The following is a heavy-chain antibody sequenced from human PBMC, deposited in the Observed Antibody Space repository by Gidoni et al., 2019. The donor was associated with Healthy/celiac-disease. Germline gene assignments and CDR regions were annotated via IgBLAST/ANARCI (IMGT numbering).Heavy chain of an antibody. CDR1: GYTFTGYY. Sequence: QLQLVQPGAEVKKPGASVKVSSKASGYTFTGYYMHWVRQAPGQGLEWMGWINPNSGGTNYAQKFQGRGTMTRDTSISTAYMGLSGLRSDDTAVYYWARKVGATDPFDYWGQGTLVTVSS. CDR3: ARKVGATDPFDY. D-gene: IGHD1-26*01. CDR2: INPNSGGT. V-gene: IGHV1-2*02. J-gene: IGHJ4*02.